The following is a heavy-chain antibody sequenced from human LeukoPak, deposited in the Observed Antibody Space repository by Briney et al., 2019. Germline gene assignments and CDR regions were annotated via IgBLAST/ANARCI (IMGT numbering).Heavy chain of an antibody. Sequence: GGSLRLSCAASGFTFSSYAMSWVRQAPGKGLEWVSAISGSGGSTYYADSVKGRFTISRDNSKNTLYLQMNSLRAEDTAVYYCVRETYYDILTGYQGPDYWGQGTLVTVSS. D-gene: IGHD3-9*01. CDR1: GFTFSSYA. J-gene: IGHJ4*02. CDR3: VRETYYDILTGYQGPDY. CDR2: ISGSGGST. V-gene: IGHV3-23*01.